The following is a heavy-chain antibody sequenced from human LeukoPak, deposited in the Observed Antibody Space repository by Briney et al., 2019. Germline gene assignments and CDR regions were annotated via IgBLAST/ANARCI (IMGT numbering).Heavy chain of an antibody. D-gene: IGHD4-11*01. V-gene: IGHV3-48*01. CDR2: ISSNSRTI. CDR3: ARGGYSRPDY. CDR1: EFIFSNYG. Sequence: GGSLSLSCAASEFIFSNYGMNWVRQAPGKGLEWVSYISSNSRTINYADSVRGRFTISRDNGKISLYLQMNSLRVEDTAVYYCARGGYSRPDYWGQGTLVTVSS. J-gene: IGHJ4*02.